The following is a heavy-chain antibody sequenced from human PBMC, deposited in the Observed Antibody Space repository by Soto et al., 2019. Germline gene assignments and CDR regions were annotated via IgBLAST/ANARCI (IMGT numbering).Heavy chain of an antibody. Sequence: GGSLRLSCVASGFNLSHPWMTWVRQATGKGLEWVGRIKSKTDGGTADYAAPVKGRATISRDDSKNTVYLQMNSLKTEDTAVYYCTTGIYYDILTGYHNVAYWGQGALVTVSS. CDR1: GFNLSHPW. D-gene: IGHD3-9*01. V-gene: IGHV3-15*01. CDR2: IKSKTDGGTA. J-gene: IGHJ4*02. CDR3: TTGIYYDILTGYHNVAY.